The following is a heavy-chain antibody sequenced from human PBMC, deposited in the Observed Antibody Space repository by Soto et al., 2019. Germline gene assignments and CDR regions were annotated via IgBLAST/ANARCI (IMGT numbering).Heavy chain of an antibody. Sequence: ASVKVSCKASGYTFTSYYMHWVRQAPGQGLEWMGIINPSGSTSYAQKFQGRVTISRDNAKNSLFLQMNSLRDEDTAVYYCAKGYSSYDYWGQGTLVTVSS. V-gene: IGHV1-46*01. J-gene: IGHJ4*02. CDR2: INPSGST. D-gene: IGHD6-6*01. CDR1: GYTFTSYY. CDR3: AKGYSSYDY.